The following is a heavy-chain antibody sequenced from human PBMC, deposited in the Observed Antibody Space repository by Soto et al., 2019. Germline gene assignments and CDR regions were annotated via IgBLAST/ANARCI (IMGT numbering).Heavy chain of an antibody. CDR2: INPNGGGT. J-gene: IGHJ5*02. CDR3: ARGGREVPRIPYDT. Sequence: QVQLVQSGAEVKKPGASVYVSCKASGYTFSDYYVHWVRQAPGQGLEWMGWINPNGGGTNYARKFQGRVTMTRDTSISTVYMKLTRLSPEDTAIYYCARGGREVPRIPYDTWGQGTRVTVSS. D-gene: IGHD3-16*01. CDR1: GYTFSDYY. V-gene: IGHV1-2*02.